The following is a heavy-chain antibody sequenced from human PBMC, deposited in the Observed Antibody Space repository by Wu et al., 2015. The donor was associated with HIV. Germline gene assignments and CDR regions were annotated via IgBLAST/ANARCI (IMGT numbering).Heavy chain of an antibody. CDR1: GGIFSSSA. J-gene: IGHJ3*02. V-gene: IGHV1-69*05. Sequence: QVQLVQSGAEMKKPGSSVKVSCKTSGGIFSSSAIAWVRQAPGQGLEWMGVIIPIFGAPQYAQKFQGRVTITTDESTSTAYMNLGSLRSEDTAVYYCARVYSSTWYDAFDIVGQGQWSPSL. D-gene: IGHD6-13*01. CDR2: IIPIFGAP. CDR3: ARVYSSTWYDAFDI.